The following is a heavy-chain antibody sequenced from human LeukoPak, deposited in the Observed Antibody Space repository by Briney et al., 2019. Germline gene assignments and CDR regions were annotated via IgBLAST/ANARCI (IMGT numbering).Heavy chain of an antibody. D-gene: IGHD4-11*01. CDR1: GYTFTSYG. J-gene: IGHJ5*02. CDR2: IIPIFGTA. CDR3: ARVVTTVNWFDP. Sequence: ASVKVSCKASGYTFTSYGISWVRQAPGQGLEWMGGIIPIFGTANYAQKFQGRVTITTDESTSTAYMELSSLRSEDTAVYYCARVVTTVNWFDPWGQGTLVTVSS. V-gene: IGHV1-69*05.